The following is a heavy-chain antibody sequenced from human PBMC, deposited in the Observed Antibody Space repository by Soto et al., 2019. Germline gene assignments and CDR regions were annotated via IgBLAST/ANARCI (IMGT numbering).Heavy chain of an antibody. CDR1: GFTFSSYA. D-gene: IGHD6-13*01. J-gene: IGHJ6*02. Sequence: GGSLRLSCAASGFTFSSYAMSWVRQAPGKGLEWVSAISGSGGSTYYADSVKGRFTISRDNSKNTLYLQMNSLRAEDTAVYYCAKDLFSSSWYPQPYYSGMDVWGQGTTVTVSS. CDR3: AKDLFSSSWYPQPYYSGMDV. CDR2: ISGSGGST. V-gene: IGHV3-23*01.